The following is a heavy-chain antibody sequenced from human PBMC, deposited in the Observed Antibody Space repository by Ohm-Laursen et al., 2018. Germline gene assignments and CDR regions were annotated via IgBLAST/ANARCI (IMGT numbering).Heavy chain of an antibody. CDR3: ARASTSTLRFFDAWGMDV. V-gene: IGHV1-69*04. Sequence: GSSVKVSCKASGYTFTSYGISWVRQAPGQGLEWMGRIIPILGIANYAQKFQGRVTITADKSTSTAYMELSSLRSEDTAVYYCARASTSTLRFFDAWGMDVWGQRTTVTVSS. CDR2: IIPILGIA. CDR1: GYTFTSYG. D-gene: IGHD3-9*01. J-gene: IGHJ6*02.